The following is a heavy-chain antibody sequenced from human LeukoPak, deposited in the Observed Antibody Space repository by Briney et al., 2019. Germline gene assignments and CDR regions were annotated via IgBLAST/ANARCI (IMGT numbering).Heavy chain of an antibody. CDR3: ARHGDILTGLDY. D-gene: IGHD3-9*01. Sequence: PSETLSLTCTVSGGPISSFYWSWIRQPPGKGLEWIGYIHYSGSTNYNPSLKSRVTISVDTSRNQFSLKLSSVTAADTAVYYCARHGDILTGLDYWGQGTLVTVSS. V-gene: IGHV4-59*08. CDR1: GGPISSFY. CDR2: IHYSGST. J-gene: IGHJ4*02.